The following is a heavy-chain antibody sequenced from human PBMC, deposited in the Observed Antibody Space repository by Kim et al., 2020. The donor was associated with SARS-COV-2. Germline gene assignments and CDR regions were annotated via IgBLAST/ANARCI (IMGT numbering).Heavy chain of an antibody. CDR1: GYTFTSYD. V-gene: IGHV1-8*01. Sequence: ASVKVSCKASGYTFTSYDINWVRQATGQGLEWMGWMNPNIGNTGYAQKFQGRVTMTRNTSISTAYMELSSLRSEDTAVYYCARAGYYDFWSGYYMVDYWGQGTLVTVSS. J-gene: IGHJ4*02. CDR2: MNPNIGNT. CDR3: ARAGYYDFWSGYYMVDY. D-gene: IGHD3-3*01.